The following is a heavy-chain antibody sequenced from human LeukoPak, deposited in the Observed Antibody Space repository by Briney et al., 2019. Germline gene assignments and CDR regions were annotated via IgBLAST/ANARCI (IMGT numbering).Heavy chain of an antibody. Sequence: ASVKVSCKTSGYTFTGYYMHWVRQAPGQGLEWMGWINPDSGATNYAQKFQGRVTMTRDTSISTAYMEPSRLRSDDTAVYYCARGEGCSSTRCYYYYYMDVWGKGTTVTVSS. J-gene: IGHJ6*03. CDR1: GYTFTGYY. CDR2: INPDSGAT. V-gene: IGHV1-2*02. D-gene: IGHD2-2*01. CDR3: ARGEGCSSTRCYYYYYMDV.